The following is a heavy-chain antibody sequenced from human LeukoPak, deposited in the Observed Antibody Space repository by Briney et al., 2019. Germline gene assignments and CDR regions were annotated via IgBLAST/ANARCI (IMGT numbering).Heavy chain of an antibody. Sequence: SETLSLTCAVYGGSFSGYYWSWIRQPPGKGLEWIGEINHSGSTNYNPSLKSRVTISVDTPKNQFSLKLSSVTAADTAVYYCAGNTMAGTLDSWGQGTLVIVSS. CDR2: INHSGST. V-gene: IGHV4-34*01. CDR1: GGSFSGYY. CDR3: AGNTMAGTLDS. D-gene: IGHD6-19*01. J-gene: IGHJ5*01.